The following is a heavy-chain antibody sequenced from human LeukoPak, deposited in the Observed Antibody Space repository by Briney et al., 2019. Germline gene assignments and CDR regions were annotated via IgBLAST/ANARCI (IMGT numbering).Heavy chain of an antibody. Sequence: PGGSLRLSCAASGFTFSTYWLTWVRQAPGKGLEWVSYISSSGSTIYYADSVKGRFTISRDNAKNSLYLQMNSLRAEDTAVYYCAREVRGVIIGDDAFDIWGQGTMVTVSS. D-gene: IGHD3-10*01. V-gene: IGHV3-48*04. J-gene: IGHJ3*02. CDR3: AREVRGVIIGDDAFDI. CDR2: ISSSGSTI. CDR1: GFTFSTYW.